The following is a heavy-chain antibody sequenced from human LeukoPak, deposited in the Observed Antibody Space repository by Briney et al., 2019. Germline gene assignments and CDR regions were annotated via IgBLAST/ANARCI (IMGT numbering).Heavy chain of an antibody. D-gene: IGHD3-10*01. CDR3: AKAWYGSGSPFDY. Sequence: SETLSLTCTVSGGSISSYYWSWIRQPPGKGLEWIGYIYYSGSTNYNPSLKSRVTISVDTSKNQFSLKLSSVTAADTAVYYCAKAWYGSGSPFDYWGQGTLVTVSS. J-gene: IGHJ4*02. V-gene: IGHV4-59*01. CDR1: GGSISSYY. CDR2: IYYSGST.